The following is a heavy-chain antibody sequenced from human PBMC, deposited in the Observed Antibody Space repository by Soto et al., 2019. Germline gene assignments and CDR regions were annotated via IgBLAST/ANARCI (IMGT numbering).Heavy chain of an antibody. CDR3: ARSPRAIFGVVIIGDAFDI. CDR1: GYTFTSYG. J-gene: IGHJ3*02. V-gene: IGHV1-18*01. CDR2: ISAYNGNT. Sequence: ASVKVSCKASGYTFTSYGISWVRQAPGQGLEWMGWISAYNGNTNYAQKLQGRVTMTTDTSTSTAYMELRSLRSDDTAVYYCARSPRAIFGVVIIGDAFDIWGQGTMVTVSS. D-gene: IGHD3-3*01.